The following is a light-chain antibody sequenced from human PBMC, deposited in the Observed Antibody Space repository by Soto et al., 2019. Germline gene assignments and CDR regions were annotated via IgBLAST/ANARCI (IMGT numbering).Light chain of an antibody. Sequence: DIVMTQSPDSLAVSLGERATFNCKSSQNLLYSSNNRNYLAWYQQKPGQPPKLLVSWASTRESGVPERFSGGGAGADFTLAITSLQAEDVAVYYCQQYLSDPLTFGQGTKVEI. CDR1: QNLLYSSNNRNY. CDR2: WAS. J-gene: IGKJ1*01. V-gene: IGKV4-1*01. CDR3: QQYLSDPLT.